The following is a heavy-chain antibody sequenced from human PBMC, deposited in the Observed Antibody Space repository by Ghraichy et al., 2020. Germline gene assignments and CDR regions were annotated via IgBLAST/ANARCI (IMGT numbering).Heavy chain of an antibody. V-gene: IGHV1-69*13. Sequence: SVKISCKASGGTFSDYAISWVRQAPGQGLEWMGGIIPIFGTAKYAQKFQGRVTITADEYTSTAYMELSSLRSEDTAVYYCARVTTETLWFGAIDIWGQGTMVTVSA. CDR2: IIPIFGTA. CDR3: ARVTTETLWFGAIDI. CDR1: GGTFSDYA. D-gene: IGHD3-10*01. J-gene: IGHJ3*02.